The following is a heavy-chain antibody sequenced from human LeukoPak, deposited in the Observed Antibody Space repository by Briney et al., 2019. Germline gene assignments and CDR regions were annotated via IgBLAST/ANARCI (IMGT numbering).Heavy chain of an antibody. Sequence: GGSLRLSCAASGSTFSSYSMNWVRQAPGKGLEWVSSISSSSSYIYYADSVKGRFTISRDNAKNSLYLQMSSLRAEDTAVYYCARVRWELRGNYFDYWGQGTLVTVSS. D-gene: IGHD1-26*01. J-gene: IGHJ4*02. V-gene: IGHV3-21*01. CDR1: GSTFSSYS. CDR3: ARVRWELRGNYFDY. CDR2: ISSSSSYI.